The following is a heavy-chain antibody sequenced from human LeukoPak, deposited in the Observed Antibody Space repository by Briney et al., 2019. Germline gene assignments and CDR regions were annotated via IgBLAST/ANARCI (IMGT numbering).Heavy chain of an antibody. J-gene: IGHJ6*03. V-gene: IGHV1-8*01. Sequence: GASVKVSCKASGYTFTTYDINWVRQATRQGLEWMGWMNPDSGNSGYAQDFQGRVTMTRNTSISTAYIELSSLRSEDTAVYYCARGPPPTHYYYYYMDVWGKGTTVTVSS. CDR1: GYTFTTYD. CDR2: MNPDSGNS. CDR3: ARGPPPTHYYYYYMDV.